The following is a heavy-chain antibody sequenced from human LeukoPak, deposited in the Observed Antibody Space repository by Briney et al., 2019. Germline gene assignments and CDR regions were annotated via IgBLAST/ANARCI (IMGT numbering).Heavy chain of an antibody. Sequence: PGRSLRLSCAASGFTFDDYAMHWVRQAPGKGLVWVSRIRGDWHDTTYADSVKGRFTISRDNAQNTLYLQMNSLRVEDTAVYYCASDRVLGSGSLDNWGQGTLVTVSS. CDR1: GFTFDDYA. J-gene: IGHJ4*02. D-gene: IGHD3-10*01. CDR2: IRGDWHDT. CDR3: ASDRVLGSGSLDN. V-gene: IGHV3-9*01.